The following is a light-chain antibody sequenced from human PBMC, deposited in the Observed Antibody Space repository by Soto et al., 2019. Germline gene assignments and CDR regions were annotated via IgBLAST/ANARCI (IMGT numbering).Light chain of an antibody. J-gene: IGKJ4*01. CDR3: QQYKSWPPLT. CDR1: QSISDN. Sequence: DIVMTRSPAILSVSLGERATLSCLASQSISDNLAWYQQRSGQAPRLLIYGASTRATGVPARFSGSGSGKEFTRTISSLQSDDFAIYYCQQYKSWPPLTFGGGTKLA. CDR2: GAS. V-gene: IGKV3-15*01.